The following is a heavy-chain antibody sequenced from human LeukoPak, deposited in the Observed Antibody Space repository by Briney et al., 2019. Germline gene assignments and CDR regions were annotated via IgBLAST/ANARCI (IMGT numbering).Heavy chain of an antibody. J-gene: IGHJ4*02. D-gene: IGHD6-6*01. CDR1: GFTFDDYA. Sequence: GGSLRLSRAASGFTFDDYAMHWVRQAPGKGLEWVSGISWNSGSIGYADSVKGRFTISRDNAKNSLYLQMNSLRAEDTALYYCAKDSFEYSSSSPFDYWGQGTLVTVSS. CDR2: ISWNSGSI. V-gene: IGHV3-9*01. CDR3: AKDSFEYSSSSPFDY.